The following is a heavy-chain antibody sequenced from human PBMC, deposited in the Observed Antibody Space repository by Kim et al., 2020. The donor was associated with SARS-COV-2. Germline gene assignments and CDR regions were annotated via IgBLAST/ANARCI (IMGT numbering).Heavy chain of an antibody. CDR3: WGYYDYIVSLFDY. J-gene: IGHJ4*02. CDR1: GFTFSNAW. D-gene: IGHD5-12*01. Sequence: GGSLRLSCAASGFTFSNAWMSWVRQAPGKGLEWVGRIKTKTDGETTDYAAPVKGRFTISRDNSKNTLYLQMNSLKTEDTAVYYCWGYYDYIVSLFDYWGQGTLVTVSS. V-gene: IGHV3-15*01. CDR2: IKTKTDGETT.